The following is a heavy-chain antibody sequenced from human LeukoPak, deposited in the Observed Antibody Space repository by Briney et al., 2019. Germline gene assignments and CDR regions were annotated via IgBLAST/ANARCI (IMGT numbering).Heavy chain of an antibody. CDR3: AKDSGLGAAAGTNYYYGMDV. CDR1: GFIFSSYG. D-gene: IGHD6-13*01. J-gene: IGHJ6*02. Sequence: GGSRRLSCAASGFIFSSYGMHWVRQAPGKGLEWVAFIRYDGSNKYYADSVKGRFTISRDNSKNTLYLQMNSLRAEDTAVYYCAKDSGLGAAAGTNYYYGMDVWGQGTTVTVSS. V-gene: IGHV3-30*02. CDR2: IRYDGSNK.